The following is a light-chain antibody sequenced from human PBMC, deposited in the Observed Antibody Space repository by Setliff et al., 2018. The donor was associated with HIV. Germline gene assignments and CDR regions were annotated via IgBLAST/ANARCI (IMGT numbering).Light chain of an antibody. CDR3: CTYVTSNYSYV. J-gene: IGLJ1*01. CDR2: EVS. CDR1: SDDVVAYNL. V-gene: IGLV2-23*02. Sequence: QSALTQPASVSGSPGQSITISCTGPSDDVVAYNLVSWYQQYPGKAPKVIIYEVSARPSGVSRRFFGSQSGSTSSLTIAGLRAEDEADYYCCTYVTSNYSYVFGTGTKVTV.